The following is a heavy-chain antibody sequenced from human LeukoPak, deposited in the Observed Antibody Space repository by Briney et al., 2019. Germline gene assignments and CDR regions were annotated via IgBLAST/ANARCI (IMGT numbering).Heavy chain of an antibody. V-gene: IGHV3-9*01. J-gene: IGHJ4*02. CDR2: ITWNSDTI. D-gene: IGHD3-22*01. Sequence: GRSLRLSCAASGFIFNNYAMHWVRQAPGKGLEWVSGITWNSDTIDYTDSVKGRFTISRDNAKNSLYLQMNSLRAEDTAVYYCARDLGDYYDSSGYYLFDYWGQGTLVTVSS. CDR3: ARDLGDYYDSSGYYLFDY. CDR1: GFIFNNYA.